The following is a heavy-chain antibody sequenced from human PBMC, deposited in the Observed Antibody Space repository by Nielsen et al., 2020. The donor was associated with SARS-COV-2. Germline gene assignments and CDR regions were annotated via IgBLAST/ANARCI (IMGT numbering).Heavy chain of an antibody. D-gene: IGHD2-2*01. CDR2: ISYDGTE. Sequence: GGSLRLSCTTSGFTFSNYAMHWVRQAPGKGLQWLTIISYDGTEHYADSVKGRFTISRDNSKNTIYLQMNSLKVEDTAVYFCARETLDHTSSFIDFWGQGTPVTVSS. CDR1: GFTFSNYA. V-gene: IGHV3-30*04. CDR3: ARETLDHTSSFIDF. J-gene: IGHJ4*02.